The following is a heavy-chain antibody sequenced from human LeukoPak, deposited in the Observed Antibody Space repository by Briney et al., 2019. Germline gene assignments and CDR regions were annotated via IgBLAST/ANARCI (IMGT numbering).Heavy chain of an antibody. D-gene: IGHD3-3*01. CDR3: ARVPDFWSGYYTGTDY. J-gene: IGHJ4*02. V-gene: IGHV1-69*13. Sequence: SVKVSCKASGGTFSSYAISWVRQAPGQGLEWMGGIIPIFGTANYAQKFQGRVTITADESTSTAYMELSSLRSEDTAVYYCARVPDFWSGYYTGTDYWGQGTLVTVSS. CDR2: IIPIFGTA. CDR1: GGTFSSYA.